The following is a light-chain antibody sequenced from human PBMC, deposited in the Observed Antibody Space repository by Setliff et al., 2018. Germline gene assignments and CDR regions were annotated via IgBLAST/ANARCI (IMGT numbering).Light chain of an antibody. J-gene: IGLJ1*01. CDR1: SSDVGGYNY. Sequence: QSALTQPRSVSGSPGQSVTISCTGTSSDVGGYNYVSWYQQYPDKAPKLMIYDVSKRPSGVPDRFSGSKSGNTASLTISGLQAEDEADYYCCSYAGSYPYVFGTGTKVTVL. V-gene: IGLV2-11*01. CDR3: CSYAGSYPYV. CDR2: DVS.